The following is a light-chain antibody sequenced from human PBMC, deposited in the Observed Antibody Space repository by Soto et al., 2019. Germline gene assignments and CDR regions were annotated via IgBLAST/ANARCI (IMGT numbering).Light chain of an antibody. Sequence: QSALTQPDSVSGSPGQSITISCTGTSSDVGAYNYVSWYQQHPGKAPKLMIFEVSDRPSGVSNRFSGSKSGNTASLTISGLQAEDEADYYCSSYTSSNTLVFGGGTKLTVL. CDR2: EVS. CDR1: SSDVGAYNY. CDR3: SSYTSSNTLV. J-gene: IGLJ2*01. V-gene: IGLV2-14*01.